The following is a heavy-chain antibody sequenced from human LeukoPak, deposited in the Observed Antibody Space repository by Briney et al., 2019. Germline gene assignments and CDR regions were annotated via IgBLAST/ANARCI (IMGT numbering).Heavy chain of an antibody. Sequence: PSETLSLTCTVSGGSISSGGYSWSWIRQPPGKGLEWIGYIYHSGSTYYNPSLKSRVTISVDRSKNQFSLKLSSVTAADTAVYYCARGRLVVSLYYYYGMDVWGQGTTVTVSS. CDR2: IYHSGST. J-gene: IGHJ6*02. CDR3: ARGRLVVSLYYYYGMDV. CDR1: GGSISSGGYS. V-gene: IGHV4-30-2*01. D-gene: IGHD3-22*01.